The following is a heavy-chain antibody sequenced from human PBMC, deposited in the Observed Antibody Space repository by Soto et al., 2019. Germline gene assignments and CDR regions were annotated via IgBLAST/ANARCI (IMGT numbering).Heavy chain of an antibody. CDR2: ISSSGRTI. V-gene: IGHV3-11*01. J-gene: IGHJ4*02. CDR3: ARGAVGTVRAPFDY. Sequence: QVQLVESGGGLVKPGGSLRLSCAASGFTFSDYYMNWIRQAPGKGLEWISYISSSGRTIYYADSVKGQFTISRDNANNSPYRQMNSLRAEDTAVYYCARGAVGTVRAPFDYWGQGTLVTVP. D-gene: IGHD4-17*01. CDR1: GFTFSDYY.